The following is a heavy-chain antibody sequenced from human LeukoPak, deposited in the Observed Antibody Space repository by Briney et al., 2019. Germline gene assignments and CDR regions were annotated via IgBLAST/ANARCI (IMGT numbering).Heavy chain of an antibody. CDR1: GYTVTSYG. D-gene: IGHD4-23*01. V-gene: IGHV1-18*01. CDR2: TNAYNGNT. Sequence: ASVKLSCKSSGYTVTSYGISWVRQPPGQGLEWMGLTNAYNGNTNYAQILQGRVTMNTDTSTSTAYMELRSVRSDDTAVYYCARDSYGGTTGYWGQGTLVTVSS. CDR3: ARDSYGGTTGY. J-gene: IGHJ4*02.